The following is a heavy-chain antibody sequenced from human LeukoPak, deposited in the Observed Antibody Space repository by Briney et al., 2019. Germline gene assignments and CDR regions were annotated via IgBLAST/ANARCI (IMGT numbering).Heavy chain of an antibody. J-gene: IGHJ3*02. CDR2: ISWNSGSI. D-gene: IGHD3-22*01. Sequence: GGPLRLSCAASGFTFDDYAMHWVRQAPGKGLEWVSGISWNSGSIGYADSVKGRFTISRDNAKNSLYLQMNSLRAEDTALYYCAKGIGSGYDDAFDIWGQGTMVTVSS. CDR1: GFTFDDYA. CDR3: AKGIGSGYDDAFDI. V-gene: IGHV3-9*01.